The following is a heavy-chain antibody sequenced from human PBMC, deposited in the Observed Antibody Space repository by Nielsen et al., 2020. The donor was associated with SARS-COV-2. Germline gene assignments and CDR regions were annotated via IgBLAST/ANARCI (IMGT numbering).Heavy chain of an antibody. CDR2: INHSGST. Sequence: GSLRLSCAVYGGSLSDYYWTWIRQSPGKGLEWIGEINHSGSTNYNPSLKSRVTISVDTSKNQFSLKLSSVTAADTAVYYCARGPEQQLALDYWGQGTLVTVSS. J-gene: IGHJ4*02. CDR1: GGSLSDYY. V-gene: IGHV4-34*01. D-gene: IGHD6-13*01. CDR3: ARGPEQQLALDY.